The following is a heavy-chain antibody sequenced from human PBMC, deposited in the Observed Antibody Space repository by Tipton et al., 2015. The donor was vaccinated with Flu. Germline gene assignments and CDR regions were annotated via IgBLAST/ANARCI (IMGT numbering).Heavy chain of an antibody. CDR1: GDSLSSGGYY. J-gene: IGHJ2*01. D-gene: IGHD3-22*01. CDR3: ASLSDTDSSIWFRYFDL. Sequence: TLSLTCTVSGDSLSSGGYYWSWIRQTPGKGLEWIGEINHSGSTNYNTSLKRRVTISVDTSRNQFSLRLISVTAADTAVYYCASLSDTDSSIWFRYFDLWGRGTLVTVSS. CDR2: INHSGST. V-gene: IGHV4-61*08.